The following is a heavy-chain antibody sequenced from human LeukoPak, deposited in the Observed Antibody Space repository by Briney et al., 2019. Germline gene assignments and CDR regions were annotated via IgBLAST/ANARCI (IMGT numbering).Heavy chain of an antibody. CDR3: ARCLAVEHHLLLGY. V-gene: IGHV1-2*02. CDR1: GGTFSSYA. Sequence: ASVKVSCKASGGTFSSYAISWVRQAPGQGLEWMGWINPNSGDTRYSWKFQDRVTVTRDTSISTVYMELSRLTSDDTAVYFCARCLAVEHHLLLGYWGQGTPVTVSS. D-gene: IGHD2-2*01. J-gene: IGHJ4*02. CDR2: INPNSGDT.